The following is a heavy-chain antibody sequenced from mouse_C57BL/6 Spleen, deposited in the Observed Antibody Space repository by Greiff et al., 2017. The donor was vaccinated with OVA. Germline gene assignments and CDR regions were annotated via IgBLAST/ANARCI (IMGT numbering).Heavy chain of an antibody. J-gene: IGHJ3*01. Sequence: QVQLKQSGAELVKPGASVKLSCKASGYTFTSYWMHWVKQRPGQGLEWIGMIHPNSGSTNYNEKFKSKATLTVDKSSSTAYMQLSSLTSEDSAVYYCARSYDYDGPWFAYWGQGTLVTVSA. CDR2: IHPNSGST. D-gene: IGHD2-4*01. V-gene: IGHV1-64*01. CDR3: ARSYDYDGPWFAY. CDR1: GYTFTSYW.